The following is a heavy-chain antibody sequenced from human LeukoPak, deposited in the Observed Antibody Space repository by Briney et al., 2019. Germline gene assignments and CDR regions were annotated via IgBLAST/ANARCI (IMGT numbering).Heavy chain of an antibody. CDR2: TYYRSKWYK. CDR1: VYSVSRNVAG. V-gene: IGHV6-1*01. D-gene: IGHD3-10*01. Sequence: SQTLLLTCAICVYSVSRNVAGWSCIRQSPSRGLEWLARTYYRSKWYKDDAGSVKGRIIINADAAKNQFSLQVNSVTPEDTALYFCARGGLVRGSINSMIGFDVWGQGIVVTVSS. CDR3: ARGGLVRGSINSMIGFDV. J-gene: IGHJ3*01.